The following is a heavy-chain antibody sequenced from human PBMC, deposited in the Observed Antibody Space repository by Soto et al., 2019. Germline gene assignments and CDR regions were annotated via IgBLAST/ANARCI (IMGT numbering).Heavy chain of an antibody. V-gene: IGHV1-18*01. CDR1: GYTFTSYG. J-gene: IGHJ6*02. D-gene: IGHD3-3*01. CDR2: ISAYNGNT. CDR3: ARAYYDFWSGYYYFSGMDV. Sequence: QVQLVQSGAEVKKPGASVKVSCKASGYTFTSYGISWVRQAPGQGLEWMGWISAYNGNTNYAQKLQGRVTMTTDTSTSKAYMELRSLRSDDTAVYYCARAYYDFWSGYYYFSGMDVWGQGTTVTVSS.